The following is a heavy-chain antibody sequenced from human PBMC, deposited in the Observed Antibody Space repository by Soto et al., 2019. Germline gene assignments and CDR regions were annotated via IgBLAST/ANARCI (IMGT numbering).Heavy chain of an antibody. CDR3: ARGGYYDNTWGKLSHYGLDV. V-gene: IGHV1-18*01. CDR1: GYTYIIYG. Sequence: ASVKVSCQTSGYTYIIYGITWVRQTKRQGLEWMGWISPYNDYTIYAQKLQGRVTMTTDTSTRTVYLDLRSLKSDDTAVYYCARGGYYDNTWGKLSHYGLDVWGQGTSVTVSS. D-gene: IGHD3-16*01. J-gene: IGHJ6*02. CDR2: ISPYNDYT.